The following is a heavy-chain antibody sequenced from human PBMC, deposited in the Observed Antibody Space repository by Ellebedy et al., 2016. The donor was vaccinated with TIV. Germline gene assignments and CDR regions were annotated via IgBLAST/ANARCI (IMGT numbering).Heavy chain of an antibody. CDR3: TRGYFDSSGYYSGDY. Sequence: GGSLRLSCAASGFTFSSYGMHWVRQAPGKGLEWVAVIWYDGSNKYYADSVKGRFTISRDNAKNTLYLQMNSLRAEDTAVYYCTRGYFDSSGYYSGDYWGQGTLVTVSS. CDR2: IWYDGSNK. J-gene: IGHJ4*02. D-gene: IGHD3-22*01. V-gene: IGHV3-33*08. CDR1: GFTFSSYG.